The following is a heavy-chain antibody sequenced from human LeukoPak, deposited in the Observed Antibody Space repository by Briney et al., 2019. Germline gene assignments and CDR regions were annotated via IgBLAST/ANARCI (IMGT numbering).Heavy chain of an antibody. D-gene: IGHD4/OR15-4a*01. J-gene: IGHJ4*02. V-gene: IGHV4-34*01. Sequence: SETLSLTCAVYGGSFSGYYWSWIRQPPGKGPEWIGEINHSGSTNYNPSLKSRVTISVDTSKNQFSLKLSSVTAADTAVYYCARGAGALTLDYSDYWGQGTLVTVSS. CDR1: GGSFSGYY. CDR3: ARGAGALTLDYSDY. CDR2: INHSGST.